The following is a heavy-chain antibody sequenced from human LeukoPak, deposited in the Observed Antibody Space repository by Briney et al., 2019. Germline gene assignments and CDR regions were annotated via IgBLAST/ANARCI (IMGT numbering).Heavy chain of an antibody. D-gene: IGHD6-19*01. J-gene: IGHJ4*02. CDR3: ARGGALTYSSGFDY. CDR2: ISGSANNI. CDR1: GFTFSDYY. Sequence: GGSLRLSCAASGFTFSDYYMTWIRQAPGKGLEGVSYISGSANNIHYTDSVKGRFTISRDNSENMLFLQMSNLRPEDTAVYYCARGGALTYSSGFDYWGLGTLVTVSS. V-gene: IGHV3-11*04.